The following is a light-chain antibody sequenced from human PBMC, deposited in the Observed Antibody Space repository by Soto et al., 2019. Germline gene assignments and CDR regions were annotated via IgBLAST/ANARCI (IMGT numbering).Light chain of an antibody. V-gene: IGKV1D-12*01. J-gene: IGKJ2*01. CDR1: QDISSW. CDR2: AAS. Sequence: DIQMTQSPSSVSASVGDRVTITCRASQDISSWLAWYQHKPGKAPSLLIYAASSLQSGVPSRFRGSGSGTDFALTIAGLESEDVAVYYCQQYYITRPYTFGPGTKLEIK. CDR3: QQYYITRPYT.